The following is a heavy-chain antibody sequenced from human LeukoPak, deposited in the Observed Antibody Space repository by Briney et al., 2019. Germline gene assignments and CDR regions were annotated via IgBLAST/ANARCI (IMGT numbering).Heavy chain of an antibody. CDR2: ISSSSIYI. CDR1: GFTFSSYS. D-gene: IGHD1-26*01. CDR3: ARDAVGQGTSFDY. J-gene: IGHJ4*02. Sequence: PGGSLRLSCAASGFTFSSYSMNWVRQAPGKGLEWVSSISSSSIYIYYADSVKGRFTISRDNAKKSVHLQMNSLRAEDTAVYYCARDAVGQGTSFDYWGQGTLVTVSS. V-gene: IGHV3-21*01.